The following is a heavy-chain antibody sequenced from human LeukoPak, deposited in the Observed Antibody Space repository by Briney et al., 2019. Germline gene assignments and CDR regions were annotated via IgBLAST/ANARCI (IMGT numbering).Heavy chain of an antibody. CDR3: ARRADDILTGYYPFDP. Sequence: ASVKVSCEASGYTFTSYGISWVRQAPGQGLEWMGWISAYNGNTNYAQKLQGRVTMTTDTSTSTAYMELRSLRSDDTAVYYCARRADDILTGYYPFDPWGQGTLVTVSS. CDR1: GYTFTSYG. CDR2: ISAYNGNT. V-gene: IGHV1-18*04. D-gene: IGHD3-9*01. J-gene: IGHJ5*02.